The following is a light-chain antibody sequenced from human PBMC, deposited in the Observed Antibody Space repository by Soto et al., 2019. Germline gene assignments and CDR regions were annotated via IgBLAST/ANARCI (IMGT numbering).Light chain of an antibody. J-gene: IGKJ3*01. V-gene: IGKV3-20*01. CDR1: QSVSSTY. CDR3: QQCYSSPFT. CDR2: GAS. Sequence: EIVLTQSPGTLSLSPGERATLSCRASQSVSSTYLAWYQQKPDQAPRLLIYGASNRATGIRDRVSGSGSGTDFTLTISRLEPEDFAVYYCQQCYSSPFTFGPGTKVDI.